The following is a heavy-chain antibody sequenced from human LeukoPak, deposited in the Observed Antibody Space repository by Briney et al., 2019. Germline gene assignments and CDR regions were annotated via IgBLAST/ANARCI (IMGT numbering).Heavy chain of an antibody. D-gene: IGHD4-17*01. CDR3: ARSYGDYGCIQH. Sequence: SETLSLTCTVSGGSISSYYWSWIRQPPGKGLEWIGYIYYSGSTKYNPSLKSRVTISVDTSKNQFSLELRSVTAADTAVYYCARSYGDYGCIQHWARAPWSPSLQ. CDR2: IYYSGST. J-gene: IGHJ1*01. CDR1: GGSISSYY. V-gene: IGHV4-59*08.